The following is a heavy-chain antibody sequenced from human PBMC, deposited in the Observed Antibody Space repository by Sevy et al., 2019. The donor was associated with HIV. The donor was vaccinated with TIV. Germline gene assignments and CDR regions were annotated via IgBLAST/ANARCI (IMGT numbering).Heavy chain of an antibody. CDR1: GYTFTFYD. J-gene: IGHJ4*02. D-gene: IGHD6-6*01. V-gene: IGHV1-8*01. Sequence: ASVKVSCKASGYTFTFYDINWVRQATGQGLEWVGWMNPNSGNTGYAQTFQGRVTMTRNTSISTAYMELSSLRSEDTAVFYCARGASLYSSSIIEYDYWGQGTLVTVSS. CDR3: ARGASLYSSSIIEYDY. CDR2: MNPNSGNT.